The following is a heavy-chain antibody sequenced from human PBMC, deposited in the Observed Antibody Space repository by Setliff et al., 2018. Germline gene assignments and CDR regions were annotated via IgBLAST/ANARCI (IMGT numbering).Heavy chain of an antibody. CDR3: ARGPPGYYYYMNV. CDR2: LYYSGNT. CDR1: GGSISSYS. V-gene: IGHV4-59*01. J-gene: IGHJ6*03. Sequence: LTCNVSGGSISSYSWSWIRQAPGKGLEWIGYLYYSGNTNYNPSLKSRVTISGDTSQNYFSLKLTSVTEADTAVYYCARGPPGYYYYMNVWGQGTTVTVSS.